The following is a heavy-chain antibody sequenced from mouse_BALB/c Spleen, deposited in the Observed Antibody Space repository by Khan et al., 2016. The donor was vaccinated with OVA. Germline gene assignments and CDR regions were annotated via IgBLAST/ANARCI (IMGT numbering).Heavy chain of an antibody. Sequence: QVQLKESGPGLVAPSQSLSITCTVSGFSLTSYGVHWVRQPPGKGLEWLGVIWAGGSTNYNSALMSRLSIHKDNSNSQVFLKMNSLKTDDTTMYYCARLEDIWGQGTTLTVSS. V-gene: IGHV2-9*02. J-gene: IGHJ2*01. CDR1: GFSLTSYG. D-gene: IGHD1-3*01. CDR3: ARLEDI. CDR2: IWAGGST.